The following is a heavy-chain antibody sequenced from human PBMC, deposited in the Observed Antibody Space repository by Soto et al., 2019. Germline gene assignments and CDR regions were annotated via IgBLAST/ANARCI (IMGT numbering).Heavy chain of an antibody. CDR3: AKIKGAINFLPFAT. D-gene: IGHD1-1*01. CDR1: TSNLKNYA. J-gene: IGHJ1*01. V-gene: IGHV3-23*01. CDR2: LTDTGGST. Sequence: EVLLSESGGGPVQPGGSLRLSCVDSTSNLKNYAMAWVRQAPGKGLEWVSALTDTGGSTYYAASVKGRFTISRDNSRNTLFLQMDRLRVDDNAVYYCAKIKGAINFLPFATWGQGTLVTVSS.